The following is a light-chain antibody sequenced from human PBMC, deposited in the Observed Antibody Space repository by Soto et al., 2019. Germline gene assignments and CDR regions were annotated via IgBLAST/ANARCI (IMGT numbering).Light chain of an antibody. CDR2: EVS. CDR3: NSYATGNTRV. Sequence: QFALTQPASVSGSPGQSITISCTGSSSDIGDYDYVSWYQQHPGKAPKVLISEVSNQPSGVSNRFSGSKSGNTASLTISGLQAEDEADYYCNSYATGNTRVFGTGTKVTVL. V-gene: IGLV2-14*01. CDR1: SSDIGDYDY. J-gene: IGLJ1*01.